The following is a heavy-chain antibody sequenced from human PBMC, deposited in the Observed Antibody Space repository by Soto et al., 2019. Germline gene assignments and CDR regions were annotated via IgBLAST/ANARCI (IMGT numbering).Heavy chain of an antibody. CDR3: AREDSSSSGYYYYYYMDV. D-gene: IGHD6-6*01. V-gene: IGHV3-21*01. Sequence: GGSLRLSCAASGFTFSSYSMNWVRQAPGKGLEWVSSISSSSSYIYYADSVKGRFTISRDNAKNSLYLQMNSLRAEDTAVYYCAREDSSSSGYYYYYYMDVWGKGTTVTVSS. J-gene: IGHJ6*03. CDR2: ISSSSSYI. CDR1: GFTFSSYS.